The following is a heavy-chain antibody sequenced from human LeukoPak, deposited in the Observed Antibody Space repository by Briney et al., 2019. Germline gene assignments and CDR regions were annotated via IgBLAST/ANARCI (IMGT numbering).Heavy chain of an antibody. Sequence: PSXTLSLTCTVSGGSISSSSYYWGWIRQPPGKGLEWIGSIYCSGSTYYNPSLKSRVTISVDPSKTQFSLKLSSVTAADTAVYYCARLERYNWFDPWGQGTLVSVSS. V-gene: IGHV4-39*01. CDR1: GGSISSSSYY. CDR3: ARLERYNWFDP. D-gene: IGHD1-1*01. CDR2: IYCSGST. J-gene: IGHJ5*02.